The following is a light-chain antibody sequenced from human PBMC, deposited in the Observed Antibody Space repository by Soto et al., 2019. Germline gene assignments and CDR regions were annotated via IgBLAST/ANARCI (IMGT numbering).Light chain of an antibody. CDR2: SNN. CDR1: SSNIGSNT. Sequence: QSVLTQPPSGQRVTISCSGSSSNIGSNTVNWYQQLPGTAPKLLIYSNNQRPSGVPDRFSGSKSGTSASLAISGLQSEDEADYYCCSYAGSYSYVFGTGTKVTVL. J-gene: IGLJ1*01. CDR3: CSYAGSYSYV. V-gene: IGLV1-44*01.